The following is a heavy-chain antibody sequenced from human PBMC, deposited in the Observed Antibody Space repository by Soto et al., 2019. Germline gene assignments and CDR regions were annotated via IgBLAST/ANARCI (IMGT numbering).Heavy chain of an antibody. CDR1: GGTFSSYT. Sequence: SVKVSCKASGGTFSSYTISWVRQAPGQGLEWMGRIIPILGIANYAQKSQGRVTITADKSTSTAYMELSSLRSEDTAVYYCAREFPIVSGSYPLDYWGQGTLVTVSS. J-gene: IGHJ4*02. D-gene: IGHD1-26*01. CDR3: AREFPIVSGSYPLDY. V-gene: IGHV1-69*04. CDR2: IIPILGIA.